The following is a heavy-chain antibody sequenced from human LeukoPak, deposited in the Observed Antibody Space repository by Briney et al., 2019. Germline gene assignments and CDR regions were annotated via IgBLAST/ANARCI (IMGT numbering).Heavy chain of an antibody. CDR3: ARQGDSSSWYPVGAFDI. J-gene: IGHJ3*02. CDR2: IYYSGST. D-gene: IGHD6-13*01. V-gene: IGHV4-59*08. Sequence: SETLSLTCTVPGGSISSYYWSWIRQPPGKGLEWIGYIYYSGSTNYNPSLKSRVTISVDTSKNQFSLKLSSVTAADTAVYYCARQGDSSSWYPVGAFDIWGQGTMVTVSS. CDR1: GGSISSYY.